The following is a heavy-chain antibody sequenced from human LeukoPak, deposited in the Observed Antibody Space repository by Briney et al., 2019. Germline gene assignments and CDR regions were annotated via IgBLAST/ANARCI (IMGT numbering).Heavy chain of an antibody. Sequence: SETLSLTCAVSGGSISSSNWWSWVRQPPGKGLEWIGEIYHSGSTNYNPSLKSRVTISVDKSKNQFSLKLSSVTAADTAVYYCARDRQAFDYYGSGYYYYYYMDVWGKGTTVTISS. D-gene: IGHD3-10*01. CDR3: ARDRQAFDYYGSGYYYYYYMDV. J-gene: IGHJ6*03. CDR1: GGSISSSNW. V-gene: IGHV4-4*02. CDR2: IYHSGST.